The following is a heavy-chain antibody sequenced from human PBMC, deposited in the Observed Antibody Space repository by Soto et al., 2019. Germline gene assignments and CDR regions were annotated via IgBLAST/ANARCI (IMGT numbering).Heavy chain of an antibody. Sequence: PSETLSLTCTVSGGSISSYYWSWIRQPPGKGLEWIGYIYYSGSTNYNPSLKSRVTISVDTSKNQFSLKLSSVTAADTAVYYCARGREYSGSYYFDYWGQGTLVTVSS. CDR2: IYYSGST. CDR1: GGSISSYY. J-gene: IGHJ4*02. CDR3: ARGREYSGSYYFDY. V-gene: IGHV4-59*01. D-gene: IGHD1-26*01.